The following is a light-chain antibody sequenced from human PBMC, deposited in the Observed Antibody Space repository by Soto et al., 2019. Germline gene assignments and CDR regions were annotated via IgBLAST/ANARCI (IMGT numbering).Light chain of an antibody. V-gene: IGKV1-8*01. CDR3: QQYYSYPRT. J-gene: IGKJ1*01. Sequence: IQMTQSPSSLSASVGARVTITCRASQGISSYLAWYQQKPGKAPKLLIYAASTLQSGVPSRFSGSGSGTDFTLTISCPQSEDFATYYCQQYYSYPRTFGQGTKVDIK. CDR2: AAS. CDR1: QGISSY.